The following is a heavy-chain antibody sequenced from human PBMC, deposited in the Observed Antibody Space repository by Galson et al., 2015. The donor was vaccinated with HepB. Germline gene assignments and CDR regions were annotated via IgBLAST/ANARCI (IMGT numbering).Heavy chain of an antibody. CDR1: GFTFSSYA. D-gene: IGHD3-22*01. J-gene: IGHJ4*02. CDR2: ISGSGGST. CDR3: AKDPTFDSSGYDY. Sequence: SLRLSCAASGFTFSSYAMSWVRQAPGKGLEWVSAISGSGGSTYYADSVKGRFTISRDNSKNTLYLQMNSLRAEDTAVYYCAKDPTFDSSGYDYWGQGTLVTVSS. V-gene: IGHV3-23*01.